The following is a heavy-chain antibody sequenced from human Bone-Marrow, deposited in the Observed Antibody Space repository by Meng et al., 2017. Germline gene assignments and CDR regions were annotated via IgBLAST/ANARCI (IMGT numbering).Heavy chain of an antibody. Sequence: SETLSLTCTVSGGSISSYYWSWIRQPAGKGLEWIGRIYTSGSTNYNPSLKSRVTMSVDTSKNQFSLKLSSVTAADTAVYYCARDLYDYVWGSYRFLYPESYGMDVWGQGTTVTVSS. CDR3: ARDLYDYVWGSYRFLYPESYGMDV. V-gene: IGHV4-4*07. J-gene: IGHJ6*02. CDR1: GGSISSYY. CDR2: IYTSGST. D-gene: IGHD3-16*02.